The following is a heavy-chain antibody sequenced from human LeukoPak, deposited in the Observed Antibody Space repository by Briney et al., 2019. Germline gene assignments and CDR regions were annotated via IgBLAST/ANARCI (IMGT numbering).Heavy chain of an antibody. CDR2: ISAYNGNT. CDR1: GYTFTSYG. J-gene: IGHJ1*01. D-gene: IGHD2-15*01. Sequence: ASVKVSCTASGYTFTSYGISWVRQAPGQGLEWMGWISAYNGNTNYAQKLQGRVTMTTDTSTSTAYMELRSLRSDDTAVYYCAREADSSSPAEYFHHWGEGTLVTVSS. CDR3: AREADSSSPAEYFHH. V-gene: IGHV1-18*01.